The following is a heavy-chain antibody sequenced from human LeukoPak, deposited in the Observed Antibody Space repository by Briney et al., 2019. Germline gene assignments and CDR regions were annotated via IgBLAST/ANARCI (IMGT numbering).Heavy chain of an antibody. CDR3: ARVELGRDLAFDY. V-gene: IGHV4-59*01. Sequence: PSQTLSLTSTVSGGSISSYYSSWIRQPPGKGLEWIGYIYYSGSTNYNPSLKSRVTISVDTSKNQFSLKLSSVTATDTAVYYCARVELGRDLAFDYWGQGTLVTVSS. D-gene: IGHD7-27*01. CDR2: IYYSGST. J-gene: IGHJ4*02. CDR1: GGSISSYY.